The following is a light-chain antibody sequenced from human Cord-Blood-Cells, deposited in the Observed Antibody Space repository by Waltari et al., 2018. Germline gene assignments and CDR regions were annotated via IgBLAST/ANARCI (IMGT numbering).Light chain of an antibody. CDR1: QSISSW. Sequence: DIQMPQPPSTLSASVGDRATITCRASQSISSWLAWYQQKPGKAPKLLIYKASSLESGVPSRFSGSGSGTEFTLTISSLQPDDFATYYCQQYNSYSWTFGQGTKVEIK. J-gene: IGKJ1*01. V-gene: IGKV1-5*03. CDR3: QQYNSYSWT. CDR2: KAS.